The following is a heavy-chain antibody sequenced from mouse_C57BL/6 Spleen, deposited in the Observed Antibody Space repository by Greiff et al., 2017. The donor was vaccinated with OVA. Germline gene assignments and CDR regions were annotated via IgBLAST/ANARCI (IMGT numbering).Heavy chain of an antibody. CDR1: GFNIKDDY. CDR3: TTGYGSSLRNY. Sequence: EVKLMESGAELVRPGASVKLSCTASGFNIKDDYMHWVKQRPEQGLEWIGWIDPENGDTEYASKFQGKATITADTSSNTAYLQLSSLTSEDTAVYYCTTGYGSSLRNYWGQGTTLTVSS. CDR2: IDPENGDT. V-gene: IGHV14-4*01. D-gene: IGHD1-1*01. J-gene: IGHJ2*01.